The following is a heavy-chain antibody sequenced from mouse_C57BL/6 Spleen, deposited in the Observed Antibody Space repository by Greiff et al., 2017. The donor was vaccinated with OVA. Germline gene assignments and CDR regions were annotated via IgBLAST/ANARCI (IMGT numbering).Heavy chain of an antibody. V-gene: IGHV1-50*01. Sequence: QVQLQQPGAELVKPGASVKLSCKASGYTFTSYWMQWVKQRPGQGLEWIGEIDPSDSYTNYNQKFKGKATLTVDTSSSTAYMQLSSLTSVDSAVYYCASSGNGAMDYWGQGTSVTVSS. J-gene: IGHJ4*01. CDR2: IDPSDSYT. CDR3: ASSGNGAMDY. CDR1: GYTFTSYW. D-gene: IGHD2-1*01.